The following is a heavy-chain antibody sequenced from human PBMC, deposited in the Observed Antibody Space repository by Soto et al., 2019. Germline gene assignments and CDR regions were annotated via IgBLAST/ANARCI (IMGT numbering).Heavy chain of an antibody. CDR1: GHLFNNHW. D-gene: IGHD3-10*01. Sequence: GESLKISGKGPGHLFNNHWIGWVRQTPGKGLEWMGLIFTRDSETKTSPSFQGHVSFSVDNSINTVYLQWTSLKTTDTGIYFCARGYFDSGHGYDLWGQGTLVTVSS. CDR2: IFTRDSET. J-gene: IGHJ5*02. CDR3: ARGYFDSGHGYDL. V-gene: IGHV5-51*01.